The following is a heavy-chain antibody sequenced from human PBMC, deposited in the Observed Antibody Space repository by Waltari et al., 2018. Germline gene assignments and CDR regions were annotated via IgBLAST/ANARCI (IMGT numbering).Heavy chain of an antibody. CDR3: AKDVITMVRGVTDY. V-gene: IGHV3-23*01. CDR1: GFPFSSYA. CDR2: ISGSGGST. Sequence: EVQLLESGGGLVQPGGSLRLSCAASGFPFSSYAMSWVRQAPGKGLEWVSAISGSGGSTYYADSVKGRFTVSRDNSKNTVYLQMSSVRAEDTAIYYCAKDVITMVRGVTDYWGQGTLVTVSS. D-gene: IGHD3-10*01. J-gene: IGHJ4*02.